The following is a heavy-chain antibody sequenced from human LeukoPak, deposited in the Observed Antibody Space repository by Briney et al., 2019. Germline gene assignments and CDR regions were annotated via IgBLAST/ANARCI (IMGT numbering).Heavy chain of an antibody. CDR3: ARESEMATIKGPHYYFDY. CDR1: GGSISSYY. Sequence: PSETLSLTCTVSGGSISSYYWSWIRQPPGKGLERIGCIYYSGSTNYNPSLKSRVTISVDTSKNQFSLKLSSVTAADTAVYYCARESEMATIKGPHYYFDYWGQGTLVTVSS. D-gene: IGHD5-24*01. V-gene: IGHV4-59*01. CDR2: IYYSGST. J-gene: IGHJ4*02.